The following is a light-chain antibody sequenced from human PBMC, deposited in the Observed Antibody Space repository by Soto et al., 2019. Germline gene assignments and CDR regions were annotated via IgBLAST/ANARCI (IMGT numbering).Light chain of an antibody. CDR1: QSINSW. V-gene: IGKV1-5*01. CDR2: DAS. CDR3: QQYYGYPYT. J-gene: IGKJ2*01. Sequence: DIQMTQSPSTLSASVGDRVTITCRARQSINSWLAWYQQKPGKAPKVLIYDASSLHSGVPSRFSGSGSGTEFTLTISSLQPDDFATYYCQQYYGYPYTFGQGAKLEIK.